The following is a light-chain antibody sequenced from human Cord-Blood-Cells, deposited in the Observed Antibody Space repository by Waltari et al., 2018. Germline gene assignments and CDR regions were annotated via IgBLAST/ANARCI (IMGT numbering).Light chain of an antibody. CDR1: SSDVGGYNY. CDR2: DVS. V-gene: IGLV2-14*01. Sequence: QSALTQPASVSGSPGQSITISCTGTSSDVGGYNYVSWYQQHPGKAPKLMIYDVSNRPSGVSNRFSGSKSGNTASLTISGLQAEYEADYYCSSYTSSSTYVFGTRTKVTVL. CDR3: SSYTSSSTYV. J-gene: IGLJ1*01.